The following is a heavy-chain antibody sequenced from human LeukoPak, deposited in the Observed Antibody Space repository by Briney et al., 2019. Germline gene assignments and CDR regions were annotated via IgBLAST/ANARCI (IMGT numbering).Heavy chain of an antibody. D-gene: IGHD6-19*01. J-gene: IGHJ4*02. V-gene: IGHV4-61*05. CDR1: GGSISSSSYY. CDR3: ARAASSAWYFAPEALDN. CDR2: IYYSGST. Sequence: SETLSLTCTVSGGSISSSSYYWGWIRQPPGKGLEWIGYIYYSGSTNYTPSLKSRVTISVDTSKNQFSLKLSSVTAADTAIYYCARAASSAWYFAPEALDNWGQGTLVTVSS.